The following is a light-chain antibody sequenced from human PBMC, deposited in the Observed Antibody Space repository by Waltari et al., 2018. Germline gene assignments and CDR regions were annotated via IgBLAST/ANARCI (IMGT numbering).Light chain of an antibody. CDR2: AAS. Sequence: DIQIIQSPTSLSASVGDSVNVTCRTSQNRNNYLNWYQQKPGKAPKVLIYAASSLQSGVPSRFSGSGSGTDFTLTISSLQPEDFATYYYQQSYGTPLTFGQGTELEI. V-gene: IGKV1-39*01. CDR1: QNRNNY. J-gene: IGKJ2*01. CDR3: QQSYGTPLT.